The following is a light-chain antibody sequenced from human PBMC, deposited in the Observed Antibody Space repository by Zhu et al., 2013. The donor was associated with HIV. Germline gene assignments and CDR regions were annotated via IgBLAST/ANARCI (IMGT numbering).Light chain of an antibody. CDR1: QSFSSSY. CDR3: QQYGRSPYT. V-gene: IGKV3-20*01. Sequence: EFVLTQSPDTLSLSPGERATLSCRASQSFSSSYLAWYQQKAGQAPRLLIYGASSRATGIPDRFSGSGSGTDFTLTISRLEPEDFAVYYCQQYGRSPYTFGQGTKLEI. CDR2: GAS. J-gene: IGKJ2*01.